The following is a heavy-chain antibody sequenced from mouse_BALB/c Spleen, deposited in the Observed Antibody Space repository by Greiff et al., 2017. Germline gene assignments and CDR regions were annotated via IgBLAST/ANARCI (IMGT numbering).Heavy chain of an antibody. D-gene: IGHD1-1*01. CDR1: GDSITSGY. J-gene: IGHJ3*01. V-gene: IGHV3-8*02. Sequence: EVKLMESGPSLVKPSQTLSLTCSVTGDSITSGYWNWIRKFPGNKLEYMGYISYSGSTYYNPSLKSRISITRDTSKNQYYLQLNSVTTEDTATYYCARYHLLRDGLAYWGQGTLVTVSA. CDR2: ISYSGST. CDR3: ARYHLLRDGLAY.